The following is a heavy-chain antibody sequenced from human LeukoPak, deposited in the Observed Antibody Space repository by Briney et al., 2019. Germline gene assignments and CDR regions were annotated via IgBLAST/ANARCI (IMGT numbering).Heavy chain of an antibody. Sequence: SETLSLTCAVYGGSFSGYYWSWIRQPPGKGLEWIGEINHSGSTNYNPSLKSRVTISVDTSKNQFSLKLSSVTAADTAVYYCARGRGRGTTVTYWGQGTLVTVSS. CDR1: GGSFSGYY. D-gene: IGHD4-17*01. CDR2: INHSGST. CDR3: ARGRGRGTTVTY. J-gene: IGHJ4*02. V-gene: IGHV4-34*01.